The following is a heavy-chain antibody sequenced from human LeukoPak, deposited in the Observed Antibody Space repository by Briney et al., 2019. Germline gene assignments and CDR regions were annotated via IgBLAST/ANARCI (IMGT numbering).Heavy chain of an antibody. D-gene: IGHD3-10*01. CDR3: AKDGSGSYFPPYYFDY. CDR1: GFTFSSYA. CDR2: ISGSGGST. J-gene: IGHJ4*02. Sequence: PGGSLRLSCAASGFTFSSYAMSWVRQAPGKGLEWVSAISGSGGSTYYADSVKGRFTISRDNSKNTLYLQINSLRAEDTAVYYCAKDGSGSYFPPYYFDYWGQGTLVTVSS. V-gene: IGHV3-23*01.